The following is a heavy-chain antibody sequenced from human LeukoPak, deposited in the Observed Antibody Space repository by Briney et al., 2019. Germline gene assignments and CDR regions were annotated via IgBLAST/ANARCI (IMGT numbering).Heavy chain of an antibody. Sequence: SETLSLTCSVSDGSINSYYWNWIRRPPGKGLEWIGYIYYNGNTNYSPSLKSRVTMSVDTSKNLFSLKVSSVTATDTAVYYCARGRSNYYGMDVWGQGTTVTVSS. CDR3: ARGRSNYYGMDV. J-gene: IGHJ6*02. V-gene: IGHV4-59*01. D-gene: IGHD1-26*01. CDR1: DGSINSYY. CDR2: IYYNGNT.